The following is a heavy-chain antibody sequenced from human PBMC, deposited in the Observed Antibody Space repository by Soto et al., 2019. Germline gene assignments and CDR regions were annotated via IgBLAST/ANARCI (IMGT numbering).Heavy chain of an antibody. CDR1: GGSASSGSYY. CDR2: IYYSGST. J-gene: IGHJ4*02. V-gene: IGHV4-61*01. Sequence: PSETLSLTCTVSGGSASSGSYYWSWIRQPPGKGLEWIGYIYYSGSTNYNPSLKSRVTISVDTSKNQFSLKLSSVTAADTAVYYCARNSDSSGSFDYWGQGTLVTVSS. CDR3: ARNSDSSGSFDY. D-gene: IGHD3-22*01.